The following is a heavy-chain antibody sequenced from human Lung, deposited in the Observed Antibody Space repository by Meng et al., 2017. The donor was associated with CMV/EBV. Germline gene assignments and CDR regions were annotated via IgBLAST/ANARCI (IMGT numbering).Heavy chain of an antibody. CDR1: GGSISSRSFY. CDR3: ARGPYSTGWCDF. J-gene: IGHJ4*02. Sequence: QVQLPGAGPGLVKPSQTLSLTCTVSGGSISSRSFYWNWIRQAAGKGLEWIGRLYATGSTNYNPSLESRATISVDTSKNQFSLRLDSVTAADTAVYYCARGPYSTGWCDFWGQGSLVTVSS. CDR2: LYATGST. D-gene: IGHD6-19*01. V-gene: IGHV4-61*02.